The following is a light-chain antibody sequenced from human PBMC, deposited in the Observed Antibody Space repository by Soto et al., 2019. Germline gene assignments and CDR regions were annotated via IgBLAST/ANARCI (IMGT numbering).Light chain of an antibody. V-gene: IGLV5-45*01. CDR1: SGINVGIYR. J-gene: IGLJ2*01. Sequence: QAVVTQPASLSASPGASASLTCTLRSGINVGIYRIYWYQQKPGSPPQYLLRYKSDSDNHQGSGVPSRFSGYKDASANAGIVLVAELQSEDESDYYFMIWHNNVVIFGGGTKLTVL. CDR2: YKSDSDN. CDR3: MIWHNNVVI.